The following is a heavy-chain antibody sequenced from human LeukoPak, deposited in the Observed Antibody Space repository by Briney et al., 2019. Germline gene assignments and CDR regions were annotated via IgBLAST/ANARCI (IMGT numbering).Heavy chain of an antibody. J-gene: IGHJ4*02. CDR1: GFTFSNYW. V-gene: IGHV3-74*01. Sequence: GGSLRLSCAASGFTFSNYWMHWVRQAPGKGLVWVSRINSDGSSTSYADSVKGRFTISRDNAKNTVYLQMYSLRAEDTAVYYCARGSGGWLIDYWGQGTLVTVSS. CDR2: INSDGSST. CDR3: ARGSGGWLIDY. D-gene: IGHD5-12*01.